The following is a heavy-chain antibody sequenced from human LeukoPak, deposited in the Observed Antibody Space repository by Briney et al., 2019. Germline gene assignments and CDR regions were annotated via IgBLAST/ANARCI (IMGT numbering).Heavy chain of an antibody. D-gene: IGHD3-3*01. CDR3: ARETYYDFWSGSAGYFDY. CDR2: IYYGGST. Sequence: SETLSLTCTVSGGSISSHYWSWIRQPPGKGLEWIGYIYYGGSTNYNPSLKSRVTISVDTSKNQFSLKLSSVTAADTAVYYCARETYYDFWSGSAGYFDYWGQGTLVTVSS. CDR1: GGSISSHY. V-gene: IGHV4-59*11. J-gene: IGHJ4*02.